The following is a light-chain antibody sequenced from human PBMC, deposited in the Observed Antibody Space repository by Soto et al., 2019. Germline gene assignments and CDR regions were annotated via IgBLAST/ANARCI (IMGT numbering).Light chain of an antibody. CDR2: TTS. Sequence: DIQMTQSPSSLSASVGERVTITCRASQTIAMYVNWFQQKPGKAPKPLIYTTSSLQSGVPPRFSGSGSETDFTLTISRLQPEDSATYYCQQSFTTPYTFGQGTKVDI. V-gene: IGKV1-39*01. J-gene: IGKJ2*01. CDR3: QQSFTTPYT. CDR1: QTIAMY.